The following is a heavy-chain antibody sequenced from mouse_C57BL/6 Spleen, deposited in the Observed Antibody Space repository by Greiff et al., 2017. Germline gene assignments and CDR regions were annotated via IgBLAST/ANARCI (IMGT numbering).Heavy chain of an antibody. CDR1: GFTFRASG. D-gene: IGHD2-4*01. CDR2: ISIVSSTI. Sequence: EVMLVESGGGLGKGGGSRKLPWAASGFTFRASGLPWVRPAPSTFLYFVSYISIVSSTIYYADTLNFRFTISRDNAKNTLFLQMTSLRSEDTAMYYCARYDYDGGDYYAMDYWGQGTSVTVSS. CDR3: ARYDYDGGDYYAMDY. J-gene: IGHJ4*01. V-gene: IGHV5-17*01.